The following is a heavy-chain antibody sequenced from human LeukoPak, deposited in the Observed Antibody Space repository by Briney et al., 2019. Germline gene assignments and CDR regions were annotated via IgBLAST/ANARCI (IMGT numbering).Heavy chain of an antibody. J-gene: IGHJ6*03. Sequence: ASVKVSCKASGYTFTSYYMHWVRQAPGQGLEWMGIINPSGGSTSYAQKFQGRVSMTRDMSTSTVYMELSSLRSEDSAIYYCAKNLPGLGGDYYMDVWGKGTTVTVSS. D-gene: IGHD2-15*01. CDR3: AKNLPGLGGDYYMDV. CDR2: INPSGGST. CDR1: GYTFTSYY. V-gene: IGHV1-46*01.